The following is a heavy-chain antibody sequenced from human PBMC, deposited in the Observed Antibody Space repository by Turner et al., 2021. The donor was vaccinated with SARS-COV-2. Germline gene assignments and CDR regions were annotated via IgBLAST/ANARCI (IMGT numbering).Heavy chain of an antibody. Sequence: VQLVESGGGVVQPGRSLRLSCAASGFTFSSYGMHWVRQAPGKGLEWVSALSGSGGSTYYADSVKGRFTISRDTSKNTLYLQMNSLRAEDTAVYYCAKVPPYGDYFDYWGQGTLVTVSS. CDR2: LSGSGGST. V-gene: IGHV3-23*04. J-gene: IGHJ4*02. CDR1: GFTFSSYG. D-gene: IGHD4-17*01. CDR3: AKVPPYGDYFDY.